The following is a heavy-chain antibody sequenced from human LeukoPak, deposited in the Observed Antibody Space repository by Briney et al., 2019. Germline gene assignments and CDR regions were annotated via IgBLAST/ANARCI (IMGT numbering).Heavy chain of an antibody. CDR2: INSDGSST. J-gene: IGHJ3*02. CDR3: ASYGVPSDAFDI. D-gene: IGHD3-10*01. CDR1: GFMFSSYW. V-gene: IGHV3-74*01. Sequence: GGSLRLSCAASGFMFSSYWMHWVRQAPGKGLVWVSRINSDGSSTNYADYVKGRFTISRDNAKNTLYLQMNSLRAEDTAVYYYASYGVPSDAFDIWGQGTMVTVSS.